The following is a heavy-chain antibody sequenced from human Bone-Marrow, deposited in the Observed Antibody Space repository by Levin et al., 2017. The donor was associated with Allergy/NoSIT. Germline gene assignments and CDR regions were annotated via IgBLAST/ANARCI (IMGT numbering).Heavy chain of an antibody. CDR1: GFTFSNYG. J-gene: IGHJ6*02. Sequence: PGGSLRLSCAASGFTFSNYGIHWVRQAPGKGLEWVAVISYDGSNEYYAESVKGRFTISRDNFKDTLYLQMNSLRAEDTAVYYCAKDQVQKYNYGLYYYYGMDVWGQGTTVTVSS. CDR3: AKDQVQKYNYGLYYYYGMDV. D-gene: IGHD5-18*01. V-gene: IGHV3-30*18. CDR2: ISYDGSNE.